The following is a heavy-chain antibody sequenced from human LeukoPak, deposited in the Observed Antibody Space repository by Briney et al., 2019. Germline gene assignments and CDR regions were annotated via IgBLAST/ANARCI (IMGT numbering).Heavy chain of an antibody. D-gene: IGHD6-13*01. Sequence: ASVKVSCKASGYTFTSYAMHWVRQAPGQRLEWMGWINAGNGNTKYSQKFQGRVTITRNTSISTAYMELSGLRSEDTAVYYCARDLSSGYSSSWYPYYYYYYMDVWGKGTTVTVSS. CDR1: GYTFTSYA. V-gene: IGHV1-3*01. CDR3: ARDLSSGYSSSWYPYYYYYYMDV. J-gene: IGHJ6*03. CDR2: INAGNGNT.